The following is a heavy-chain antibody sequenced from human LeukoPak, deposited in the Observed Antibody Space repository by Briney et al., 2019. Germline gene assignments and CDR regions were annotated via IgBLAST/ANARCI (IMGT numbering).Heavy chain of an antibody. V-gene: IGHV3-30-3*01. CDR2: ISYDGSNK. D-gene: IGHD6-6*01. CDR1: GFTFSSYA. Sequence: GRSLRLSCAASGFTFSSYAMHWVRQAPGKGLEWVAVISYDGSNKYYADSVKGRFTISRDNSKNTLYLQMNSLRAEDTAVYYCARGVSRGSSFPLNYYFDYWGQGTLVTVSS. J-gene: IGHJ4*02. CDR3: ARGVSRGSSFPLNYYFDY.